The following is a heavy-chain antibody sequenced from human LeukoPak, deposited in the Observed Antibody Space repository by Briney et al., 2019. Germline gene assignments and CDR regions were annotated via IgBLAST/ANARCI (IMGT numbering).Heavy chain of an antibody. CDR1: GFTFSSYA. D-gene: IGHD2-2*01. CDR3: ANDIVVVPAASSGWDYFDY. J-gene: IGHJ4*02. Sequence: GGSLRLSCAASGFTFSSYAMSWIRQAPGKGLEWVSAISGSGGSTYYADSVKGRFTISRDNSKNTLYLQMNSLIAEDTAVYYCANDIVVVPAASSGWDYFDYWGQGTLVTVSS. CDR2: ISGSGGST. V-gene: IGHV3-23*01.